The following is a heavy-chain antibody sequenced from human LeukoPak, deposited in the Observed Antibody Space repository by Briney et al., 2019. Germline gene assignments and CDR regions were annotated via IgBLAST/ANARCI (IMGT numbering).Heavy chain of an antibody. D-gene: IGHD3-10*01. CDR2: ISGSGGSI. CDR3: AKAGAQGLVRGLYAFDI. V-gene: IGHV3-23*01. Sequence: PGGSLRLSCAASGFTFSSYAMSWVRQAPGKGLEWVSAISGSGGSIYYADSVKGRFTISRDNSKNTLYLQMNSLRAEDTAVYYCAKAGAQGLVRGLYAFDIWGQGTMVTVSS. CDR1: GFTFSSYA. J-gene: IGHJ3*02.